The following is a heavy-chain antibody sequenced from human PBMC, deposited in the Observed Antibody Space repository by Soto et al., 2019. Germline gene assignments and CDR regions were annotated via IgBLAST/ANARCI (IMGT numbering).Heavy chain of an antibody. CDR3: AQGGPRGSYYYYFAIDV. V-gene: IGHV3-23*01. J-gene: IGHJ6*02. CDR1: GFTFSTYA. Sequence: EVQLLESGGGLVQPGGSLRLSCAASGFTFSTYAMSWVRQAPGTGLEWVSGISGSGGSRYYADSVKGRFTISSDISKSKVYLHMNGLGTEDTGLYYRAQGGPRGSYYYYFAIDVWGQGPTVTVSS. D-gene: IGHD3-16*01. CDR2: ISGSGGSR.